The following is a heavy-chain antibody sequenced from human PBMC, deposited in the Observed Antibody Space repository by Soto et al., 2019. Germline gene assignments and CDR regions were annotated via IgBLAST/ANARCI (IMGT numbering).Heavy chain of an antibody. Sequence: GGSLRLSCAASGFTFGSYSMNWVRQAPGKGLEWVSSISSSSSYIYYADSVKGRFTISRDNAKNSLYLQMNSLRAEDTAVYYCARDSRPGIAVAGGRYWYFERWGSGILFTVFS. V-gene: IGHV3-21*01. CDR1: GFTFGSYS. J-gene: IGHJ2*01. CDR3: ARDSRPGIAVAGGRYWYFER. CDR2: ISSSSSYI. D-gene: IGHD6-13*01.